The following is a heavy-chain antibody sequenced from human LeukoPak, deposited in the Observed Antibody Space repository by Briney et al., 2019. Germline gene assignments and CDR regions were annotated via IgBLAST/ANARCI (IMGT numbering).Heavy chain of an antibody. CDR1: GFTFRNYW. V-gene: IGHV3-74*01. J-gene: IGHJ4*02. CDR3: VRDGEDYNFDY. Sequence: GGSLKLSCAASGFTFRNYWMHWVRQAPGKGLVWVSRVKGDGSFTDYADSVKGRFTISRDNAKNTLYLQMYSLRAEDTAAYYCVRDGEDYNFDYWGQGSLVTVSS. D-gene: IGHD4/OR15-4a*01. CDR2: VKGDGSFT.